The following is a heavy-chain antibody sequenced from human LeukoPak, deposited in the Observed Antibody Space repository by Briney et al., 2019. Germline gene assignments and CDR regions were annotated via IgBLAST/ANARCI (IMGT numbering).Heavy chain of an antibody. CDR2: ISAYNGNT. J-gene: IGHJ4*02. CDR1: GYTFTSYG. CDR3: ARDDILTGYSPFDY. D-gene: IGHD3-9*01. V-gene: IGHV1-18*04. Sequence: ASVKVSCTASGYTFTSYGISWVRQAPGQGLEWMGWISAYNGNTNYAQKLQGRVTMTTDTSTSTAYMELRSLRSDDTAVYYCARDDILTGYSPFDYWGQGTLVTVSS.